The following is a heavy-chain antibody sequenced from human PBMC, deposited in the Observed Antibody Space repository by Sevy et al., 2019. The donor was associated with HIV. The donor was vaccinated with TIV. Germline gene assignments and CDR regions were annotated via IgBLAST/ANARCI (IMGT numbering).Heavy chain of an antibody. J-gene: IGHJ6*02. V-gene: IGHV3-23*01. CDR3: ARRPDFGVVIPTGVLDV. D-gene: IGHD3-3*01. CDR2: ISGSGDST. Sequence: GGSLRLSCAASGFTFSSYAMSWVRQAPGKGLQWVSVISGSGDSTYYADSVMGRFTIFRDNSKNTMYLQMTGLTAGDTAVYFCARRPDFGVVIPTGVLDVWGQGTTVTVSS. CDR1: GFTFSSYA.